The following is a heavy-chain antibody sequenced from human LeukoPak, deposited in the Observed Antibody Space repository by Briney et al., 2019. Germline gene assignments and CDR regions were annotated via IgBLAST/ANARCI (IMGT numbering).Heavy chain of an antibody. CDR3: ARVRFPAAMVVGY. V-gene: IGHV1-2*02. CDR2: INPNSGGT. D-gene: IGHD2-2*01. CDR1: GYTFTGYY. Sequence: RASVKVSCKASGYTFTGYYMHWVRQAPGQGLEWMGWINPNSGGTNYAQKSQGRVTMTRDTAISTAYMERSRLRSDDTAVYYCARVRFPAAMVVGYWGQGTLVTVSS. J-gene: IGHJ4*02.